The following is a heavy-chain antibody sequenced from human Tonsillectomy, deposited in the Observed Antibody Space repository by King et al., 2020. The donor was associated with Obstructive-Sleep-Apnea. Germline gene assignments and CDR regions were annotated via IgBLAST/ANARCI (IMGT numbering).Heavy chain of an antibody. J-gene: IGHJ4*02. Sequence: VQLVESGGGVVQPGRSLRLSCEASAFRFSTYAMHWVRQAPGKGLDWVAVISYDGSKEHYADSVKGRFTISRDNSRNTLFLQMNSLRSDDTAIYYCAQDIGFYNTAPPWDWGQGTLVTVSS. V-gene: IGHV3-30-3*01. CDR2: ISYDGSKE. CDR1: AFRFSTYA. D-gene: IGHD3-10*01. CDR3: AQDIGFYNTAPPWD.